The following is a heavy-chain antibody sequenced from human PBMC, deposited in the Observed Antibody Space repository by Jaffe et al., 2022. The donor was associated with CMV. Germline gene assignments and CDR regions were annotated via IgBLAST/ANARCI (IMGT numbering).Heavy chain of an antibody. J-gene: IGHJ6*02. D-gene: IGHD6-13*01. CDR1: GFTFSDHY. CDR2: TRNKANSYTT. V-gene: IGHV3-72*01. Sequence: EVQLVESGGGLVQPGGSLRLSCAASGFTFSDHYMDWVRQAPGKGLEWVGRTRNKANSYTTEYAASVKGRFTISRDDSKNSLYLQMNSLKTEDTAVYYCARAGGAAADFYYYGMDVWGQGTTVTVSS. CDR3: ARAGGAAADFYYYGMDV.